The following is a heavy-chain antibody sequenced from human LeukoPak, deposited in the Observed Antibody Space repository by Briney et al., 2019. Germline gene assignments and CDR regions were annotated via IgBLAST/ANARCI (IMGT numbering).Heavy chain of an antibody. V-gene: IGHV1-24*01. D-gene: IGHD6-19*01. J-gene: IGHJ3*02. CDR1: GYTLTELS. CDR3: ATRRGWNDAFDI. Sequence: ASVKVSCKVSGYTLTELSMHWVRQAPGIGLEGMGGFDLEDGETIYAQKFQGRVTMTEDTSTDTAYMELSSLRSEDTAVYYCATRRGWNDAFDIWGQGTMVTVSS. CDR2: FDLEDGET.